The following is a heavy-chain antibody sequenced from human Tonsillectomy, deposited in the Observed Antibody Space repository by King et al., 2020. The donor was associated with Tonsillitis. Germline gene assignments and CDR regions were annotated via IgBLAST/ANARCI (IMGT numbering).Heavy chain of an antibody. CDR3: ARDLVANVVVVVGYAFDI. J-gene: IGHJ3*02. Sequence: VQLVESGGGLVQPGGSLRLSCAASGFTFSSYSMNWVRQAPGKGLEWVSYISSSSSTIYYADSVKGRFTISRDNAKNSLYLQMNSLRAEDTAVYYCARDLVANVVVVVGYAFDIWGQGTMVPVSS. D-gene: IGHD2-15*01. CDR1: GFTFSSYS. V-gene: IGHV3-48*01. CDR2: ISSSSSTI.